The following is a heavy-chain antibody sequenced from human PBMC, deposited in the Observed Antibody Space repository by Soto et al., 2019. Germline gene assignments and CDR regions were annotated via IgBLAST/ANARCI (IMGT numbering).Heavy chain of an antibody. CDR3: ARVTFLIVGSVFSTPFDF. J-gene: IGHJ4*02. Sequence: SETLSLTCTVTGASVSSAGFSWSWIRQPPGKGLEWLGSISHSGTTTYYPSLKSRVNVSVDTSKNLFSLRLSSVTAADTAIYFCARVTFLIVGSVFSTPFDFWGQGTLVTVSS. V-gene: IGHV4-61*03. D-gene: IGHD3-3*01. CDR1: GASVSSAGFS. CDR2: ISHSGTT.